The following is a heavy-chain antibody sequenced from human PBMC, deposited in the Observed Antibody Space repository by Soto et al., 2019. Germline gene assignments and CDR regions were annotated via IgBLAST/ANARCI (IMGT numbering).Heavy chain of an antibody. J-gene: IGHJ6*02. V-gene: IGHV1-69*01. CDR1: GGTPSNSA. D-gene: IGHD3-22*01. CDR2: IIPVFGLV. CDR3: AGGRIVVVGSRAYYGMDV. Sequence: QVHLLLQSGAEVKKPGSSVKVSCKASGGTPSNSAISWVRQAPGQGLEWMGGIIPVFGLVKYAQNFQGRVTITADESTNTAYMELSSLRPEDTAVYYYAGGRIVVVGSRAYYGMDVWGQGTTVTVSS.